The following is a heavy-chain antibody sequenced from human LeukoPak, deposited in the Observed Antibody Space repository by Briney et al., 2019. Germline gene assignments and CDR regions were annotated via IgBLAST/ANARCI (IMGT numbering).Heavy chain of an antibody. CDR1: GFTFSSYS. D-gene: IGHD6-19*01. CDR3: AKGVTVIAVAGTFGA. J-gene: IGHJ4*02. CDR2: ISGSGGST. Sequence: GGSLRLSCAASGFTFSSYSMSWVRQAPGKGLEWVSAISGSGGSTYYADSVKSRFTISRDNSKNTLYLQMNSLRAEDTAVYYCAKGVTVIAVAGTFGAGGQGTLVTVSS. V-gene: IGHV3-23*01.